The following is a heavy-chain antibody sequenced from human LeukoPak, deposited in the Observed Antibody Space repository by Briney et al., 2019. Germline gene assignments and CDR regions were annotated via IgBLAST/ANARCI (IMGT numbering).Heavy chain of an antibody. V-gene: IGHV3-23*01. Sequence: PGGSLRLSCAASGFTYSTYAMSWVRQAPGKGPEWVSTISDTGDTTYYADPVKGRVTISRDNSKNVLYLQMNSLRAEDTAIYYCARDPGASIVRGVMRHWGQGTLVSVSS. D-gene: IGHD3-10*01. CDR1: GFTYSTYA. CDR2: ISDTGDTT. J-gene: IGHJ4*02. CDR3: ARDPGASIVRGVMRH.